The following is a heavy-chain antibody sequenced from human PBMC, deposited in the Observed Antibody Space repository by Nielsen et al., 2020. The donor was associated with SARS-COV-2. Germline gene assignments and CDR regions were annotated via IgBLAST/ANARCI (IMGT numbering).Heavy chain of an antibody. D-gene: IGHD3-3*01. CDR3: ARHNTIFGVVGLDY. CDR2: IYYSGST. V-gene: IGHV4-39*01. CDR1: GGSISSSSYY. Sequence: GSLRLSCTVSGGSISSSSYYWGWIRQPPGKGLEWIGSIYYSGSTYYNQSLKSRVTISVDTSKNQFSLKLSSVTAADTAVYYCARHNTIFGVVGLDYWGQGTLVTVSS. J-gene: IGHJ4*02.